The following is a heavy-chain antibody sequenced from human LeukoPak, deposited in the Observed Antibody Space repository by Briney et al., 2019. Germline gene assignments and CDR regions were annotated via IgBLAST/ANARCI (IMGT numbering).Heavy chain of an antibody. D-gene: IGHD3-22*01. Sequence: GGSLRLSCAASGFTFSDYYISWIRHAPGKGLEWISYISRSGSTTYYADSVKGRFTISRDNAKNSLYLQMNNLRGEDTAVYYCARGRHYYDSSGYDYWGQETLVTVSS. CDR1: GFTFSDYY. CDR2: ISRSGSTT. CDR3: ARGRHYYDSSGYDY. J-gene: IGHJ4*02. V-gene: IGHV3-11*01.